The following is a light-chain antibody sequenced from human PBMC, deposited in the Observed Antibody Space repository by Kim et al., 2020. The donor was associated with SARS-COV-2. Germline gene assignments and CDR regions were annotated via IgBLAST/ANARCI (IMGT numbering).Light chain of an antibody. CDR2: EDN. V-gene: IGLV3-1*01. J-gene: IGLJ2*01. CDR1: KLGDKY. CDR3: QAWDNNIWV. Sequence: VSLGQTASMSCSGDKLGDKYVSWYQQKAGQSPELVIYEDNKRPSGIPERFFGSNSGNTATLTISGTQALDEADYYCQAWDNNIWVFGGGTQLTVL.